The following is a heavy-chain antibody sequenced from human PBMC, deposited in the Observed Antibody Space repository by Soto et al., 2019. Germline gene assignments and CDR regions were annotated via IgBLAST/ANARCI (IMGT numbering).Heavy chain of an antibody. CDR2: ISAYNGNK. V-gene: IGHV1-18*01. Sequence: QVQLVQSGAEVKKPGASVKVSCKASGYTFTSYGISWVRQAPGQGLEWMGWISAYNGNKNYAQKLQGRVTMTTDTSTSTAYMELRSLRSDDTAVYYCARRTHYYDSSGLLRYGMDVWGQGTTVTVSS. D-gene: IGHD3-22*01. CDR3: ARRTHYYDSSGLLRYGMDV. CDR1: GYTFTSYG. J-gene: IGHJ6*02.